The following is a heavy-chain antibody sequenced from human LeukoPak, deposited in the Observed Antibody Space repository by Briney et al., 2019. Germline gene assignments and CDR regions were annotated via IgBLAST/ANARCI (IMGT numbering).Heavy chain of an antibody. CDR2: ISYDGSNK. CDR1: GFTFSSYA. Sequence: GGSLRLSCAASGFTFSSYAMHWVRQAPGKGLEWVAVISYDGSNKYYADSVKGRFTISRDNSKNTLYLQMNSLRAEGTAVYYCEGSSSGIFDYWGQGTLVTVSS. CDR3: EGSSSGIFDY. V-gene: IGHV3-30-3*01. J-gene: IGHJ4*02. D-gene: IGHD6-6*01.